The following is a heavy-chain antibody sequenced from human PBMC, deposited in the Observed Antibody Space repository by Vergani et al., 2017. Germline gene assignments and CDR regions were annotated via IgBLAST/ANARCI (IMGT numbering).Heavy chain of an antibody. CDR3: ARPRVTPYYSGGSGRAEHFQH. CDR1: GGTFSSYA. CDR2: IIPIFGTA. Sequence: QVQLVQSGAEVKKPGSSVKVSCKASGGTFSSYAISWVRQAPGQGLEWMGRIIPIFGTANYAQKFQGRVTITADESTSTAYMELSSLRSEDTAVYYCARPRVTPYYSGGSGRAEHFQHWGQGTLVTVSS. J-gene: IGHJ1*01. D-gene: IGHD2-15*01. V-gene: IGHV1-69*13.